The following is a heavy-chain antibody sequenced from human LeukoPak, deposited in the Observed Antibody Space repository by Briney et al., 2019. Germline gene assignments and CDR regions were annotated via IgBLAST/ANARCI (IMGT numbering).Heavy chain of an antibody. CDR1: GFTFSNAW. CDR2: IKSKTDGGTT. CDR3: TTDRNDYGKVY. J-gene: IGHJ4*02. D-gene: IGHD4-17*01. Sequence: GGSLRLSCAASGFTFSNAWMSWVRQAPGKGLEWVGRIKSKTDGGTTDYAAPVKGRFTISRGDSKNTLYLQMNSLKTEDTAVYYCTTDRNDYGKVYWGQGTLVTVSS. V-gene: IGHV3-15*01.